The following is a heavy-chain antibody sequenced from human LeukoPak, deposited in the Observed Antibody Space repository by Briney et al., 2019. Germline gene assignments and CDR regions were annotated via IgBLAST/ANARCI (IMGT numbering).Heavy chain of an antibody. D-gene: IGHD3-22*01. J-gene: IGHJ4*02. CDR1: GGSISGYY. Sequence: SETLSLACNVSGGSISGYYWNWIRQPAGKGLEWIGRMYTTGSTSYNPSLASRVTMSVDTSKNQFSLNLNSVTAADTAFYYCARGRAYYDSSGFFNYWGQGILVTVSS. CDR2: MYTTGST. CDR3: ARGRAYYDSSGFFNY. V-gene: IGHV4-4*07.